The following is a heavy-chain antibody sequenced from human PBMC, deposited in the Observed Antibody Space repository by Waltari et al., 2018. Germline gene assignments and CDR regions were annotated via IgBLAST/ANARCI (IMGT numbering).Heavy chain of an antibody. J-gene: IGHJ5*02. CDR2: INPSGGST. CDR1: GYTFTSYY. Sequence: QVQLVQSGAEVKKPGASVKVSCKASGYTFTSYYMHWVRQAPGQGLEWMGIINPSGGSTSYAQKFQGRVTMTRDTSTSTVYMELSSLRSEDTAVYYCARERTTVTTPHWFDPWGQGTLVTVSS. CDR3: ARERTTVTTPHWFDP. D-gene: IGHD4-17*01. V-gene: IGHV1-46*01.